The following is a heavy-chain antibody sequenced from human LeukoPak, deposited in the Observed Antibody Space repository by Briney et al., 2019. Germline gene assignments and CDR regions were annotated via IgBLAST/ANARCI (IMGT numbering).Heavy chain of an antibody. J-gene: IGHJ4*02. CDR2: ISSTSTYI. CDR3: ARDPPSRGTRYFDY. Sequence: GGSLRLSCAASGFTFSSYSMNWVRQAPGTGLEWVSSISSTSTYITYADSVKGRFTISRDNANNSMYLQMDSLRAEDTAGYYCARDPPSRGTRYFDYWGQGTLVTVSS. CDR1: GFTFSSYS. D-gene: IGHD3-16*01. V-gene: IGHV3-21*01.